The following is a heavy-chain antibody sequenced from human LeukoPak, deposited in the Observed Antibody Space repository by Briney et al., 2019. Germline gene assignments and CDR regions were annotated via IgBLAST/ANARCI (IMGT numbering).Heavy chain of an antibody. J-gene: IGHJ4*02. CDR1: GYTFTGYY. Sequence: ASVKVSCKSSGYTFTGYYMHWVRQAPGQGLEWMGWINPNSGVTDFAQKFQGRVTMTRDTSISTAYMELSRQTSDDTAVYYCARDFQTEAPDYWGQGTLVTVSS. CDR3: ARDFQTEAPDY. D-gene: IGHD2/OR15-2a*01. CDR2: INPNSGVT. V-gene: IGHV1-2*02.